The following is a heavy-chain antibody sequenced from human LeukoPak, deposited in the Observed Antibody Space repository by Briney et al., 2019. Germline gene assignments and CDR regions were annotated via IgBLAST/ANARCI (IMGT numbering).Heavy chain of an antibody. Sequence: SETLSLTCTVSGGSISSSSYYWGWIRQPPGKGLEWIGSIYYSGSTYYNPSLKSRVTISVDTSENQFSLKLSSVTAADTAVCYCARGLGRGVVTAAFDYWGQGTLVTVSS. J-gene: IGHJ4*02. D-gene: IGHD2-21*02. CDR2: IYYSGST. CDR3: ARGLGRGVVTAAFDY. V-gene: IGHV4-39*07. CDR1: GGSISSSSYY.